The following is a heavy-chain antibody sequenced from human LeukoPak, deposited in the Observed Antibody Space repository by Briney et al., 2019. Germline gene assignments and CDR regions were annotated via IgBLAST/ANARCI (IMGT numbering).Heavy chain of an antibody. J-gene: IGHJ3*02. V-gene: IGHV3-30*04. CDR2: ISHDGSDK. CDR1: GFALKIYP. CDR3: AREGVQTTVDAFDI. Sequence: GGSLRLSCAASGFALKIYPMHWVRQAPGKGLEWLSVISHDGSDKNNADSVKGRFIISRDNSKNTIYLQLNSLRPEDTAMYYCAREGVQTTVDAFDIWGLGTMVIVSS. D-gene: IGHD4-17*01.